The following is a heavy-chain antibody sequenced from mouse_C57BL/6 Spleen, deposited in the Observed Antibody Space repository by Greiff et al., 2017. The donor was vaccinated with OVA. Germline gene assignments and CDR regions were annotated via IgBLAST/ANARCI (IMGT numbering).Heavy chain of an antibody. Sequence: VQLQQPGAELVRPGTSVKLSCKASGYTFTSYWMHWVKQRPGQGLEWIGVIDPSDSYTNYNQKFKGKATLTVDTSSSTAYMQLSSRTSEDSAVYYCARGGLRTFAYWGQGTLVTVSA. CDR1: GYTFTSYW. CDR2: IDPSDSYT. D-gene: IGHD3-1*01. J-gene: IGHJ3*01. CDR3: ARGGLRTFAY. V-gene: IGHV1-59*01.